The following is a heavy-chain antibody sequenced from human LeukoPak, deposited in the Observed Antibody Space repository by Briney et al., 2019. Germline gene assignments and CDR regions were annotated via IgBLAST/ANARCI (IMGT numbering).Heavy chain of an antibody. J-gene: IGHJ4*02. Sequence: ASETLSLTCTVSGGSISSYYWSWIRQPPGKGLEWIGYIYYSGSTNYNPPLKSRVTISVDTSKNQFSLKLSSVTAADTAVYYCARGRGPAFDYWGQGTLVTVSS. V-gene: IGHV4-59*12. CDR1: GGSISSYY. CDR2: IYYSGST. D-gene: IGHD3-10*01. CDR3: ARGRGPAFDY.